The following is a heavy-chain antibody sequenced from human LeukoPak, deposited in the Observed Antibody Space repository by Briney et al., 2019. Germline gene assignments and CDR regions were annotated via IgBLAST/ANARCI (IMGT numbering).Heavy chain of an antibody. D-gene: IGHD6-19*01. CDR2: ISYDGSNK. CDR1: GFTFSSYA. Sequence: GGSLRLSCAASGFTFSSYAMHWVRQAPGKGLEWVAVISYDGSNKYYADSVKGRFTISRDNSKNTLYLQMNSLRAEDTAVYYCARDRGWYRYFDYWGQGTLVTVSS. CDR3: ARDRGWYRYFDY. J-gene: IGHJ4*02. V-gene: IGHV3-30-3*01.